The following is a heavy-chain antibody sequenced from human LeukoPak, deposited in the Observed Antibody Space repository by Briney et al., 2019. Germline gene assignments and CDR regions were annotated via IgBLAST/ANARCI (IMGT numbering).Heavy chain of an antibody. CDR1: GFTFSNYR. CDR3: AGDFCSTFSCRYDS. D-gene: IGHD2/OR15-2a*01. Sequence: GGSLRLSCAGSGFTFSNYRMNWVRQGLQGGLEWGSYVSTSSTTIYYADSVKGRFTISRENAKNSLYLQMNSLRAEDTAVYYCAGDFCSTFSCRYDSWGQGTLVTVSS. J-gene: IGHJ4*02. CDR2: VSTSSTTI. V-gene: IGHV3-48*01.